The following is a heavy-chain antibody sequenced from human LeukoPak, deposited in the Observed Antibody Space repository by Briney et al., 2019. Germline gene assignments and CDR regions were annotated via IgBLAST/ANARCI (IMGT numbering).Heavy chain of an antibody. Sequence: PGGSLRLSCAASGFIFSSYGMHWVRQVPGKGLEWVTFIQYDGSNKYYADSVKGRFTISRDNSKNTMYLQMNSLRAEDTAVYYCAKHEGAVAGTFWFDPWGQGTLATVSS. CDR1: GFIFSSYG. V-gene: IGHV3-30*02. J-gene: IGHJ5*02. CDR2: IQYDGSNK. CDR3: AKHEGAVAGTFWFDP. D-gene: IGHD6-19*01.